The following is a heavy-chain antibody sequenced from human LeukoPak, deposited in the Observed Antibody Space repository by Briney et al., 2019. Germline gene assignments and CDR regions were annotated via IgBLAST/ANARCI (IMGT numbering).Heavy chain of an antibody. D-gene: IGHD3-16*02. CDR2: INHSGST. CDR3: ARGGGIMITFGGVIVPFDY. CDR1: GGSFSGYY. V-gene: IGHV4-34*01. J-gene: IGHJ4*02. Sequence: SETLSLTYAVYGGSFSGYYWSWIRQPPGKGLEWIGEINHSGSTNYNPSLKSRVTISVDTSKNQFSLKLSSVTAADTAVYYCARGGGIMITFGGVIVPFDYWGQGTLVTVSS.